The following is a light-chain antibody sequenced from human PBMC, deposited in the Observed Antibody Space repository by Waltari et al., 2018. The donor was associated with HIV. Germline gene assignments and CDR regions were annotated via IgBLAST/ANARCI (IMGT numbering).Light chain of an antibody. CDR3: SSYTSSSTLVV. CDR2: DVT. Sequence: QSALTQPASVSGSPGQSITIPCTGNSSDVGGFNYVSWYQHHPGKAPKLMIYDVTIRPSGVSNRFSGSKSGNTASLTISGLQAEDEADYYCSSYTSSSTLVVFGGGTKLTVL. V-gene: IGLV2-14*03. J-gene: IGLJ2*01. CDR1: SSDVGGFNY.